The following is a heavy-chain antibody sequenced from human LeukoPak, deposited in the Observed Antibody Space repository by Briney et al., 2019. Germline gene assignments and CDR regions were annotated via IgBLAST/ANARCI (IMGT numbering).Heavy chain of an antibody. V-gene: IGHV4-39*01. D-gene: IGHD6-13*01. CDR3: ARTTYSSSWPFDY. Sequence: SETLSLTCTVSGGSISSSSYYWGWIRQPPRKGLEWIGSIYYSGSTYYNPSLKSRVTISVDTSKNQFSLKLSSVTAADTAVYYCARTTYSSSWPFDYWGQGTLVTVSS. CDR2: IYYSGST. J-gene: IGHJ4*02. CDR1: GGSISSSSYY.